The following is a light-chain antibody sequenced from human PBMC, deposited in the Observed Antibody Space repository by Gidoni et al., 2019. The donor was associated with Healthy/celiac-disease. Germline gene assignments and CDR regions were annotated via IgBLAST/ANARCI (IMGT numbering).Light chain of an antibody. J-gene: IGKJ1*01. V-gene: IGKV3-20*01. Sequence: EIVLTQSPGTLSLSPGERATLSCRASQSVRSSYLAWYQQKPGQAPRHLIYGASSRATGIPDRLSGSGSGTGFTLTISRLEPEDFAVYYCQQYGSSPTWTFGQXTKVEIK. CDR3: QQYGSSPTWT. CDR2: GAS. CDR1: QSVRSSY.